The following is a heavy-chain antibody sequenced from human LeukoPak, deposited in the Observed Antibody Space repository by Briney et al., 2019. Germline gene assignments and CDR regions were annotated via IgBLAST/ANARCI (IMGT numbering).Heavy chain of an antibody. Sequence: GGSLRLSCTASGFTFSNVWMNWVRQAPGKGLEWVSAISGSGGSTYYADSVKGRFTISRDSSKNTLYLQMNSVRAEDTAVYYCAGYNCSSTRCYTGGFDYWGQGTLVTVSS. CDR3: AGYNCSSTRCYTGGFDY. CDR2: ISGSGGST. V-gene: IGHV3-23*01. J-gene: IGHJ4*02. CDR1: GFTFSNVW. D-gene: IGHD2-2*02.